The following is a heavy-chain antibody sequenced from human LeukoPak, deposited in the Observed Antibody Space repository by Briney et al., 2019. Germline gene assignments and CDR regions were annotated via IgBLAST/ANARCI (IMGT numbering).Heavy chain of an antibody. CDR2: IYYSGST. Sequence: PSETLSLTCAVYGGSFSGYYWSWIRQPPGKGLEWIGSIYYSGSTYYNPSLKSRVTISVDTSKNQFSLKLSSVTAADTAVYYCACIAVAGTGYYFDYWGQGTLVTVSS. J-gene: IGHJ4*02. D-gene: IGHD6-19*01. CDR1: GGSFSGYY. V-gene: IGHV4-34*01. CDR3: ACIAVAGTGYYFDY.